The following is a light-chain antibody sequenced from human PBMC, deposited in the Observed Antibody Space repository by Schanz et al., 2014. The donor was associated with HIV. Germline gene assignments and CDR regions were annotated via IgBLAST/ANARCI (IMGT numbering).Light chain of an antibody. CDR3: SSYAGSNVA. V-gene: IGLV2-14*03. Sequence: QSALTQPASVSGSPGQSITISCTGTSSDVGGYNYVSWYQQHPGEAPKLMIFDVNNRPSGVSNRFSGSKSGNTASLTISGLQAEDEADYYCSSYAGSNVAFGGGTKLTVL. CDR1: SSDVGGYNY. J-gene: IGLJ2*01. CDR2: DVN.